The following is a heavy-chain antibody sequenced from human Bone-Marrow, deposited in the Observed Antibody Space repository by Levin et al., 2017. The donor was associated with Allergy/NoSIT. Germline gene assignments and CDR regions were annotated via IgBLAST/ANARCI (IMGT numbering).Heavy chain of an antibody. Sequence: LSLTCAASGFTVSSNYMSWVRQAPGKGLEWVSVIYSGGSTYYADSVKGRFTISRDNSKNTLYLQMNSLRAEDTAVYYCASEAYYYDSSGYYGYFDYWGQGTLVTVSS. D-gene: IGHD3-22*01. V-gene: IGHV3-53*01. CDR2: IYSGGST. CDR1: GFTVSSNY. CDR3: ASEAYYYDSSGYYGYFDY. J-gene: IGHJ4*02.